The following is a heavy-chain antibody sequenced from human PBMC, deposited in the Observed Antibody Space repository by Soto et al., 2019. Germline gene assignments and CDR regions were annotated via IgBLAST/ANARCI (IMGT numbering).Heavy chain of an antibody. V-gene: IGHV4-59*08. J-gene: IGHJ6*03. CDR2: ISYSGST. Sequence: SETLSLTCTVSGGSLSNYYWSWIRQPPGKGLEWIGYISYSGSTNYNPSLRSLVSISVDRSKNQFSLRLGSVTAADTAVYHCARTFWSGLRLDYYYMDVWGKGTTVTVSS. CDR3: ARTFWSGLRLDYYYMDV. CDR1: GGSLSNYY. D-gene: IGHD3-3*01.